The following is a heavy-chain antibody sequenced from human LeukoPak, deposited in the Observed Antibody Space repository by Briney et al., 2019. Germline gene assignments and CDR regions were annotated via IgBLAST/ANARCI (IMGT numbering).Heavy chain of an antibody. D-gene: IGHD4-17*01. CDR1: GFTFSNYV. V-gene: IGHV3-23*01. J-gene: IGHJ4*02. CDR2: ICRSGHFT. Sequence: GGSLRLSCAASGFTFSNYVMSWVRQAPGKWLEWVSVICRSGHFTNYADSVKGRFTISRDNSQDTLSLQMSSLRSEDTAIYYCAKDRDDSGDYVFDHWGQGSLVTVSS. CDR3: AKDRDDSGDYVFDH.